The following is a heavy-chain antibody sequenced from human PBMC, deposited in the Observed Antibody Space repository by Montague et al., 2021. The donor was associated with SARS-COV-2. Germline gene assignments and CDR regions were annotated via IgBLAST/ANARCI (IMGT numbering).Heavy chain of an antibody. D-gene: IGHD5-12*01. CDR3: ARHERQWLRLYPYYFDY. J-gene: IGHJ4*02. V-gene: IGHV4-31*03. CDR2: IYYSGXT. Sequence: TLSLTCTVSGGSISSGGYYWSWIRQHPGKGLEWIGYIYYSGXTXYXXXXKXRVTISVDTSKNQFSLKLSPVTAADTAVYYCARHERQWLRLYPYYFDYWGQGTLVTVSS. CDR1: GGSISSGGYY.